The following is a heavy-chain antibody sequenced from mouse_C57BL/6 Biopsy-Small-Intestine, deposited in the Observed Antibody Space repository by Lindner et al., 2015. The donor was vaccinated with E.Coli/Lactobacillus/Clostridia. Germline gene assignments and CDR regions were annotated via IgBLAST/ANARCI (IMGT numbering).Heavy chain of an antibody. J-gene: IGHJ2*01. V-gene: IGHV1-42*01. CDR1: GYSFTGYY. CDR2: INPSTGGT. CDR3: ARSYYDNLDY. Sequence: VQLQESGPELVKFGASVKTSCKASGYSFTGYYMNWVKQSPEKSPEWIGEINPSTGGTTYNQKFKAKATLTVDKSSSTAYMQLKSLTSEDSAVYYCARSYYDNLDYWGQGTTLTVSS. D-gene: IGHD2-10*01.